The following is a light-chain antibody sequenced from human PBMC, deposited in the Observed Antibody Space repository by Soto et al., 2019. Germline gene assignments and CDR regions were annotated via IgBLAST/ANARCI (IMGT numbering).Light chain of an antibody. CDR1: PSVSRD. CDR2: GGS. Sequence: EIVLTQSPGTLSLSPGERATLSCRASPSVSRDFLVWYQQKPGQPPKLLIYGGSIRATGIPDRFSGSGSGAEYTLNISSLQSEDFAVYYCQQYDKWPRTFGQGTKVDIK. CDR3: QQYDKWPRT. V-gene: IGKV3D-15*01. J-gene: IGKJ1*01.